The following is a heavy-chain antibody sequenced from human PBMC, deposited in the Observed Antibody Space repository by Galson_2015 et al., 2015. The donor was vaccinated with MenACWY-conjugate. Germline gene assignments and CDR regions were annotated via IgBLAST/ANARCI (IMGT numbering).Heavy chain of an antibody. CDR3: ARHPPGGRGMDV. CDR1: GYNFITYW. D-gene: IGHD1-26*01. V-gene: IGHV5-51*01. CDR2: IDPVDSNT. Sequence: QSGAEVKKPGESLKISCKGSGYNFITYWIAWVRQMPGKGLEWMGLIDPVDSNTRNSPSFQGQVTISADKSISTAYLQWTSLRASDTAMYYCARHPPGGRGMDVWGQGTTVTVSS. J-gene: IGHJ6*02.